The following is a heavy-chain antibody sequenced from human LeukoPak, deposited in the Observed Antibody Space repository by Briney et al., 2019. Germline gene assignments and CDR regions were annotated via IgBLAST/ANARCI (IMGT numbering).Heavy chain of an antibody. V-gene: IGHV3-33*01. Sequence: AGGSLRLSCAASGCTFSSYGMHWVRQAPGKGLEWVAVIWYDGSNKYYADSVKGRFTISRDNSKNTLYLQMNSLRAEDTAVYFCVRDGDDFNFDYWGQGSLVTVSS. D-gene: IGHD5-24*01. CDR2: IWYDGSNK. J-gene: IGHJ4*02. CDR1: GCTFSSYG. CDR3: VRDGDDFNFDY.